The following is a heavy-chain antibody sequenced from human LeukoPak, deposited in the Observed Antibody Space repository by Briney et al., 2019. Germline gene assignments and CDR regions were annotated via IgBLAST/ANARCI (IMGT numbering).Heavy chain of an antibody. J-gene: IGHJ4*02. D-gene: IGHD6-6*01. CDR3: ARGIEARPFYFDF. CDR2: INGDGSST. CDR1: AFTFSKFW. Sequence: PGGSLRLSCAASAFTFSKFWMHWVRQVPGKGLVWVSRINGDGSSTNYADSVKGRFTISRDNAKNTVYLQMNSLRAEDTAVYYCARGIEARPFYFDFWGQGTLVTVSS. V-gene: IGHV3-74*01.